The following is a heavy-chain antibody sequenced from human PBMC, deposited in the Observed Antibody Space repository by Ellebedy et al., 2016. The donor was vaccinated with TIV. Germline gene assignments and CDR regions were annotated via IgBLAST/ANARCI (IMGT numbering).Heavy chain of an antibody. D-gene: IGHD3-10*01. V-gene: IGHV1-69*13. CDR2: IMPVSDTP. CDR1: GGTFSDYA. Sequence: SVKVSCKASGGTFSDYAVSWVRQAPGQGLEWMGRIMPVSDTPNYAQKFQGRVTITADESTTTAYMELSSLRSGDTAVYYCASPFSFLLRRLMPGYYYAMDVWGQGTTVTVSS. CDR3: ASPFSFLLRRLMPGYYYAMDV. J-gene: IGHJ6*02.